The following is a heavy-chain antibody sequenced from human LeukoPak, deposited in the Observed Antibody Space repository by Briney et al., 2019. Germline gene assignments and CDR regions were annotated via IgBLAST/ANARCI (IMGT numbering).Heavy chain of an antibody. CDR1: GYTFTGYY. D-gene: IGHD5-18*01. Sequence: GASVKVSCKSSGYTFTGYYMHWVRQAPGQGLEWMGWINPNTGGINYAQKFQGRVTMTRDTSISAAYMELSRLRSDDTAVYYCARDPYSNCFDYWGQGTLVTVSS. CDR3: ARDPYSNCFDY. CDR2: INPNTGGI. V-gene: IGHV1-2*02. J-gene: IGHJ4*02.